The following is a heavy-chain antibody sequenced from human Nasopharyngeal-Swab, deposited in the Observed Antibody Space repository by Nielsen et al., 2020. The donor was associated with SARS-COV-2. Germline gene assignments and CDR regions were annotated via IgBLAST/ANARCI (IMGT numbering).Heavy chain of an antibody. CDR3: AKDRDDYGDYWGSETFHFDH. J-gene: IGHJ4*02. V-gene: IGHV3-23*01. D-gene: IGHD4-17*01. Sequence: WIRQPPGKGLEWVSAISGSGGSTYYADPVKGRFTISRDNSKNTLYLQMNSLRAEDTAIYYCAKDRDDYGDYWGSETFHFDHWGQGTLVTVSS. CDR2: ISGSGGST.